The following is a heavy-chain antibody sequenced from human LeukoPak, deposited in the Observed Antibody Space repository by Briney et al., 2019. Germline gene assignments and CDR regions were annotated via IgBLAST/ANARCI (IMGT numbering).Heavy chain of an antibody. D-gene: IGHD6-19*01. CDR2: FSYSGST. CDR1: RGSISNYY. Sequence: SETLSLTCTVSRGSISNYYWGWIRQPPGKGLEWIGFFSYSGSTNYNPSLKSRVTISVDTSKNQFSLKLTSVTAADTAVYYCARHEQWLGYFDYWGQGTLVTVSS. CDR3: ARHEQWLGYFDY. J-gene: IGHJ4*02. V-gene: IGHV4-59*01.